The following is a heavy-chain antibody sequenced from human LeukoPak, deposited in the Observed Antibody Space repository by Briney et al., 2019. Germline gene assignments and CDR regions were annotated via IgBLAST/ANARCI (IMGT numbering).Heavy chain of an antibody. CDR3: ARGRYCSGGSCYSDY. CDR1: GFTFSSYA. V-gene: IGHV3-7*03. Sequence: QSGGSLRLSCAASGFTFSSYAMNWVRQAPGKGLEWVAYINQDGSEKYYVDSVKGRFTISRDNAKNSLYLQMNSLRAEDTAVYYCARGRYCSGGSCYSDYWGQGTLVAVSS. D-gene: IGHD2-15*01. CDR2: INQDGSEK. J-gene: IGHJ4*02.